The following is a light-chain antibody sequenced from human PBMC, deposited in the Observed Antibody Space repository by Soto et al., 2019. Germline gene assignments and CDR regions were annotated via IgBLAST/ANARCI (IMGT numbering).Light chain of an antibody. J-gene: IGLJ1*01. V-gene: IGLV1-44*01. CDR3: AAWDDSLNGYV. Sequence: QSVLTQPPSASGTPGQRVTISCSGGSSNIGTNAVNWYQQLPGTAPKLLIYNNNQRPSGFPDRVSGSKSGTSASLAISGLQSEDEADYYCAAWDDSLNGYVFGTGTKVTVL. CDR2: NNN. CDR1: SSNIGTNA.